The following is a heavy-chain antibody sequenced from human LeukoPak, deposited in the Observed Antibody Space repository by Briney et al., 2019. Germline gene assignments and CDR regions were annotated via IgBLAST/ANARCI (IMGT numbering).Heavy chain of an antibody. CDR2: IYHSGST. J-gene: IGHJ4*02. D-gene: IGHD6-19*01. V-gene: IGHV4-38-2*02. CDR3: ASLIAVAAQRESYYFDY. CDR1: GYSISSGYY. Sequence: SETLSLTCTVSGYSISSGYYWGWIRQPPGKGLEWIGSIYHSGSTYYNPSLKSRVTISEDTSKNQFSLKLSSVTAADTAVYYCASLIAVAAQRESYYFDYWGQGTLVTVSS.